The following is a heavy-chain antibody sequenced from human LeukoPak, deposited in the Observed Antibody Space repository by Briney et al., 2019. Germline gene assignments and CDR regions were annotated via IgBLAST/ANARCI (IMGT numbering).Heavy chain of an antibody. J-gene: IGHJ3*02. V-gene: IGHV3-48*03. CDR3: ARDSGNYLDAFDI. D-gene: IGHD1-26*01. CDR2: ISSSGVTI. CDR1: GLTFSDYE. Sequence: GGSLRLSCSASGLTFSDYEMHWVRQAPGKGLEWVSYISSSGVTIHYADSVKGRFTISRDNAKNSLYLQMNSLRVEDTAVYYCARDSGNYLDAFDIWGQGTMVTVSS.